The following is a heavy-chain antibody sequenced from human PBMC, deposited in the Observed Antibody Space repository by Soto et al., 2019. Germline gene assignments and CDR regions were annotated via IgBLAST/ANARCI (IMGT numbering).Heavy chain of an antibody. Sequence: PSETLSLTCTVSGGYISSYDWSWIRQPPGKGLEWIGYIYYSGSTNYNPSLKSRVTISVDTSKNQFSLKLSSVTAADTAVYYCATLGRVGEPHWGQGTLVTVSS. CDR2: IYYSGST. V-gene: IGHV4-59*01. CDR1: GGYISSYD. CDR3: ATLGRVGEPH. D-gene: IGHD3-10*01. J-gene: IGHJ4*02.